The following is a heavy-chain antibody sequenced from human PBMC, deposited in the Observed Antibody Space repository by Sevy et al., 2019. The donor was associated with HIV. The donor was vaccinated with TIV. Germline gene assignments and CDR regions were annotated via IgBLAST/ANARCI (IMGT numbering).Heavy chain of an antibody. CDR3: AKPPYSGSWYSLDY. J-gene: IGHJ4*02. D-gene: IGHD6-13*01. CDR1: GFTFSSYG. CDR2: IWYDGSDK. V-gene: IGHV3-33*06. Sequence: GGSLRLSCAASGFTFSSYGMHWVRQAPGKGLEWVAVIWYDGSDKYYADSVKGRFTISRENSKNTLYLQMNSLRAEDTAVYYCAKPPYSGSWYSLDYWGQGTLVTVSS.